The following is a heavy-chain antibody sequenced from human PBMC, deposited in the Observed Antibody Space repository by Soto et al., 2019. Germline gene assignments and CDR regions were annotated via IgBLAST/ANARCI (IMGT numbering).Heavy chain of an antibody. D-gene: IGHD2-2*01. J-gene: IGHJ5*02. CDR3: ARDSLTSALPAAIGWFDP. Sequence: GECLKISCAASGFTFRSYSMNWVRQAPVKGLEWVSSISSSSSYIYYADSVKGRFTISRDNAKNSLYLQMNSLRAEDTAVYYCARDSLTSALPAAIGWFDPWGQGTLVTSPQ. CDR1: GFTFRSYS. CDR2: ISSSSSYI. V-gene: IGHV3-21*01.